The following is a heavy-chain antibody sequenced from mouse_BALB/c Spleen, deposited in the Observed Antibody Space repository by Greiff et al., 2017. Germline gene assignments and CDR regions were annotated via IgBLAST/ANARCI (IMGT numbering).Heavy chain of an antibody. Sequence: EVKLVESGPDLVKPSQSLSLTCTVTGYSITSGYSWHWIRQFPGNKLEWMGYIHYSGSTNYNPSLKSRISITRDTAENQFFLQLNSVTTEDTATYYGARSAYYRYDGYYFDDWGQGTTLTVSS. V-gene: IGHV3-1*02. CDR1: GYSITSGYS. J-gene: IGHJ2*01. D-gene: IGHD2-14*01. CDR2: IHYSGST. CDR3: ARSAYYRYDGYYFDD.